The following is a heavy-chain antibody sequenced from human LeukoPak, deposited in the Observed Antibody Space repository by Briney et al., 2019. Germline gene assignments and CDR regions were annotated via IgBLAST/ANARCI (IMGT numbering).Heavy chain of an antibody. CDR3: VRDRAMASSLLIDL. D-gene: IGHD5-18*01. CDR2: IRYDASKK. Sequence: GGSLRLSCAASGFTFSNRGMHWIRQAPGKGLEWVAFIRYDASKKYHADSVKGRFTISRDNSDNRLYLQMNSLRPEDTAIYYCVRDRAMASSLLIDLWGQGTLVTVSS. J-gene: IGHJ4*02. V-gene: IGHV3-30*02. CDR1: GFTFSNRG.